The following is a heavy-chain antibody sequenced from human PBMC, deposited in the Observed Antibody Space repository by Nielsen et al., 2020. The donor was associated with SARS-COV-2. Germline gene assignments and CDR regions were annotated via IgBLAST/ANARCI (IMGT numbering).Heavy chain of an antibody. D-gene: IGHD3-3*01. CDR2: ISSSSSYI. CDR1: GFTFSSYS. V-gene: IGHV3-21*04. Sequence: GGSLRLSCAASGFTFSSYSMNWVRQAPGKGLEWVSSISSSSSYIYYADSVKGRFTISRDNAKNSLYLQMNSLRSDDTAVYYCAKVGPMNYDFWSAYFPGAFHWFDPWGQGTLVTVSS. J-gene: IGHJ5*02. CDR3: AKVGPMNYDFWSAYFPGAFHWFDP.